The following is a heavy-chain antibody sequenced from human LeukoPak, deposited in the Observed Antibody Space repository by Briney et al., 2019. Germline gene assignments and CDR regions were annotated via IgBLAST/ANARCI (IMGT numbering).Heavy chain of an antibody. Sequence: PSETLSLTYTVSGGSISGYYWSWIRQPPGKGLEWIGYIDYSGSTNYNPSLKSRVTISVDTSKNQFSLRLRYVTAADTAVYYCARTASTVTTAIDYWGQGTLVTVSS. CDR3: ARTASTVTTAIDY. V-gene: IGHV4-59*01. CDR2: IDYSGST. CDR1: GGSISGYY. D-gene: IGHD4-17*01. J-gene: IGHJ4*02.